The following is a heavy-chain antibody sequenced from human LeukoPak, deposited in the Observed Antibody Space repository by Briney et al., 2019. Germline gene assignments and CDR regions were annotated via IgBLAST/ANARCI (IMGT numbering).Heavy chain of an antibody. CDR3: ARLMGVWSVYYFDY. D-gene: IGHD3-16*01. CDR1: GGSISSYY. Sequence: PSEALSLTCTVSGGSISSYYWSWIRQPPAKELEWIGYIYYSGSTNYNPSLKSRVTISVDTSKNQFSLKLSSVTAADTAVYYCARLMGVWSVYYFDYWGQGTLVTVSS. J-gene: IGHJ4*02. V-gene: IGHV4-59*08. CDR2: IYYSGST.